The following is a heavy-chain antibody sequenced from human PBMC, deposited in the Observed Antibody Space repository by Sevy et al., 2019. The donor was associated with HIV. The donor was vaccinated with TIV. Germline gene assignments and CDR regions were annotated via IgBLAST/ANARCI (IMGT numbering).Heavy chain of an antibody. CDR2: IWNDRSNK. CDR1: GFTFSSFG. Sequence: GGSLRLSCAASGFTFSSFGMHWVRQAPGKGLEWVAVIWNDRSNKHYADSVKGRFTISRDNSKNTLYLQMNSLRAEDTAVYYCASLPNNYYDTSGYSGKDAFDIWGRDNGHRLL. V-gene: IGHV3-33*01. CDR3: ASLPNNYYDTSGYSGKDAFDI. J-gene: IGHJ3*02. D-gene: IGHD3-22*01.